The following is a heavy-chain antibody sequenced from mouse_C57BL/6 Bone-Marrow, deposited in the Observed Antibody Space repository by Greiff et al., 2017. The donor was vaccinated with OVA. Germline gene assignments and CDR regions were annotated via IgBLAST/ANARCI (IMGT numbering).Heavy chain of an antibody. CDR3: ARSRGGNYFDY. CDR2: INSDGSSP. J-gene: IGHJ2*01. Sequence: DVKLVESEGGLVQPGRSMKLSCTASGFTFSDYYMAWVRQVPDKGLEWVANINSDGSSPYYLESLKSRFIIPRDNAENILYLQMSSLKSEDTATYYCARSRGGNYFDYWGQGTTLTGSS. V-gene: IGHV5-16*01. CDR1: GFTFSDYY.